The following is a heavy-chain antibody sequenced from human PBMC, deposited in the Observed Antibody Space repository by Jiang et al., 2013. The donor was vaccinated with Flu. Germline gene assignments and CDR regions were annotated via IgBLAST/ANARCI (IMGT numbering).Heavy chain of an antibody. CDR2: IYYSGST. CDR1: GGSISSYY. J-gene: IGHJ5*02. Sequence: LLKPSETLSLTCGVSGGSISSYYWSWIRQPPGKGLEWIGYIYYSGSTNYNPSLKSRVTISVDTSKNRFSLKLSSVTAADTAVYYCARVWLKYGSNWFDPWGQGTLVTVSS. D-gene: IGHD4-17*01. CDR3: ARVWLKYGSNWFDP. V-gene: IGHV4-59*01.